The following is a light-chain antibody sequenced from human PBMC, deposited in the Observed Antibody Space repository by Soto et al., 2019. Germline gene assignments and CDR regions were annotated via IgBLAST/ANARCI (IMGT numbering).Light chain of an antibody. V-gene: IGKV1-5*03. J-gene: IGKJ1*01. CDR1: QTISSW. Sequence: DIQMTQSPSTLSGSVGDRVTISCLASQTISSWLAWYQQKPGKAPKLLIYKASTLKSGVPSRFRGSGSGTEFTLTISSLQPDDFATYYCQHYNSYSEPFGHGSKV. CDR3: QHYNSYSEP. CDR2: KAS.